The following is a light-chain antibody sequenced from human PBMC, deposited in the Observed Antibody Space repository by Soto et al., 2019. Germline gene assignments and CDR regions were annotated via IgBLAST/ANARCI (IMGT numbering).Light chain of an antibody. V-gene: IGLV1-40*01. CDR1: SSNIGTGYD. CDR3: QSYGSNLRVV. J-gene: IGLJ2*01. Sequence: QSVLTQPPSASGAPGQRVTISCTGSSSNIGTGYDVHWYQQLPGTAPKLIIYGISNRPSGVPDRFSGSKSGTSASLAITGLQAEDEADYYCQSYGSNLRVVFGGGTKLTVL. CDR2: GIS.